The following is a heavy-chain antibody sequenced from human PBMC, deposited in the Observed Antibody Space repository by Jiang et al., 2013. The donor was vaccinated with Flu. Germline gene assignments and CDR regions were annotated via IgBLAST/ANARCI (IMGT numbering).Heavy chain of an antibody. V-gene: IGHV3-53*01. J-gene: IGHJ4*02. CDR1: GFTVSSNY. CDR2: MYSDGST. CDR3: ARDPVGATTNATPI. Sequence: LVESGGGLIQPGGSLRLSCAASGFTVSSNYMSWVRQAPGKGLEWVSVMYSDGSTDYADSVKGRFTISRDNAKNTLYLQMNSLRAEDTAVYYCARDPVGATTNATPIWGQGTLVTVSS. D-gene: IGHD1-26*01.